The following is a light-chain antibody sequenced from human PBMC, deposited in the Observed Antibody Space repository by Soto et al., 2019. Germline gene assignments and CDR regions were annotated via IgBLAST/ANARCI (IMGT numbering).Light chain of an antibody. V-gene: IGKV3-20*01. CDR3: QQSNNWPLLS. CDR1: HSVSSSY. CDR2: GAS. J-gene: IGKJ4*01. Sequence: EIVLTQSPGTLSLSPGERATLSCRASHSVSSSYLAWYQQRPGQAPRLLIYGASSRATGIPDRFSGSGSGTEFTLTISNLQSEDSAVYYCQQSNNWPLLSFGGGTKVDI.